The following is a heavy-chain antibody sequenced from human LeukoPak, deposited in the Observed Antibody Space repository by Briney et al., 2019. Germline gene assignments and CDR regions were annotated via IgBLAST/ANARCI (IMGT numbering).Heavy chain of an antibody. CDR1: GGSISSGTYY. CDR3: ATLVGATVSFDY. J-gene: IGHJ4*02. V-gene: IGHV4-39*01. D-gene: IGHD1-26*01. Sequence: SETLSLTCTVSGGSISSGTYYWGWIRQPPGKGLEWIGSIYYGGSTFYNPSLKSRLTISVDTSKNQFSLKLTSVTAADTAVYYCATLVGATVSFDYWGQGTLVTVSS. CDR2: IYYGGST.